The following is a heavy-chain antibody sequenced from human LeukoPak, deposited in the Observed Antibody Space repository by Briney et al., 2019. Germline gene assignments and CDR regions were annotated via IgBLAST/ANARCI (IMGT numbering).Heavy chain of an antibody. V-gene: IGHV4-61*02. CDR1: GGSISSGSYY. CDR2: IYTSGST. Sequence: SQTLSLTCTVSGGSISSGSYYWSWIRQPAGKGLEWIGRIYTSGSTNYNPSLKSRVTISVDTSKNQFSLKLSSVTAADTAVYYCARAPGSGWYWGEYYYYMDVWGKGTTVTISS. D-gene: IGHD6-19*01. CDR3: ARAPGSGWYWGEYYYYMDV. J-gene: IGHJ6*03.